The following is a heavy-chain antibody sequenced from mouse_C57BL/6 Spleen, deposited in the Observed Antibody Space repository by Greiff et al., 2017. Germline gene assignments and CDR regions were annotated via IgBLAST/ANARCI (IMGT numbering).Heavy chain of an antibody. CDR2: FHPYNDDT. J-gene: IGHJ2*01. CDR3: ARRLWLRKGENYFDY. Sequence: VQVVESGAELVKPGASVKMSCKASGYTFTTYPIEWMKQNHGKSLEWIGNFHPYNDDTKYNEKFKGKATLTVEKASSTVYLELSRLTSDDSAVYYCARRLWLRKGENYFDYWGQGTTLTVSS. D-gene: IGHD2-2*01. V-gene: IGHV1-47*01. CDR1: GYTFTTYP.